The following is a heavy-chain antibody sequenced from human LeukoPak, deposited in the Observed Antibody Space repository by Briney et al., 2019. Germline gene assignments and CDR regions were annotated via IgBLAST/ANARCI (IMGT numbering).Heavy chain of an antibody. Sequence: SQTLSLTCDISGDSVSNSSVAWNWIRQSPSRGLEWLGRTYYRSKWYNDYVTSVKSRLSINPDTSKNQFTLQLKSVTPDDTAVYYCAREYPMDSRLRLWGWFDPWGQGTLVTVSS. J-gene: IGHJ5*02. CDR2: TYYRSKWYN. V-gene: IGHV6-1*01. CDR3: AREYPMDSRLRLWGWFDP. D-gene: IGHD2-21*02. CDR1: GDSVSNSSVA.